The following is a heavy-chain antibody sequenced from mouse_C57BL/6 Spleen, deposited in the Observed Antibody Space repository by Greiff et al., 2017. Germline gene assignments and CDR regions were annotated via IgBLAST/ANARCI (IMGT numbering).Heavy chain of an antibody. V-gene: IGHV1-69*01. J-gene: IGHJ4*01. Sequence: QVQLQQPGAELVKPGASVKMSCKASGYTFTSYWMHWVKQRPGQGLEWIGEIDPSDSYTNYNQKFKGKSTLTVDKSSSTAYMQLSSLTSEDSAVYYGARLDYWGQGTSVTVSS. CDR3: ARLDY. CDR1: GYTFTSYW. CDR2: IDPSDSYT.